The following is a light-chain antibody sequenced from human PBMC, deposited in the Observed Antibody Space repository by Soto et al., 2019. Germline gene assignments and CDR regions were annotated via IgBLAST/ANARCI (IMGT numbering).Light chain of an antibody. Sequence: QSVLTQPPSVSGAPGQRVTISSTGSSSNIGAGYDVHWYQQLPGTAPKLLIYANSNRPSGVPDRFSGSKSGTSASLAITGLQAEDEADYYCQSYDSSLSVVFGGGTKLTVL. CDR2: ANS. V-gene: IGLV1-40*01. CDR3: QSYDSSLSVV. CDR1: SSNIGAGYD. J-gene: IGLJ2*01.